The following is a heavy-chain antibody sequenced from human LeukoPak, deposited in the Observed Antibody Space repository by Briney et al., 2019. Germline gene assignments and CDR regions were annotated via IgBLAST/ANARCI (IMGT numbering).Heavy chain of an antibody. D-gene: IGHD1-26*01. V-gene: IGHV1-3*01. Sequence: ASVKVSCKASGYTFTSYAMHWVRQAPGQRLEWMGWINAGNGNTKYSQKFQGRVTITRDTSASTAYMELSSLRSEDTAVYYCAREQGGSGTYGVDYWGQGTLVTVSS. CDR3: AREQGGSGTYGVDY. J-gene: IGHJ4*02. CDR1: GYTFTSYA. CDR2: INAGNGNT.